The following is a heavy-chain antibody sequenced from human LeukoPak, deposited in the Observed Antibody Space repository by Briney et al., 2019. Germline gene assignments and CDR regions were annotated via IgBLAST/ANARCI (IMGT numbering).Heavy chain of an antibody. V-gene: IGHV4-59*08. CDR2: IYYSGST. D-gene: IGHD6-13*01. CDR1: GGSISSYY. CDR3: ARRSSRWNEYYFDY. Sequence: TSSETLSLTCTVSGGSISSYYWSWIRQPPGKGLEWIGYIYYSGSTNYNPSLKSRVTISVDTSKNQFSLKLSSVTAADTAVYYCARRSSRWNEYYFDYWGQGTLVTVSS. J-gene: IGHJ4*02.